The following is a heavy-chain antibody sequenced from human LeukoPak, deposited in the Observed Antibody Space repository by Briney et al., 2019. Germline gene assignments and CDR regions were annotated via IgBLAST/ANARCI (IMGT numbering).Heavy chain of an antibody. CDR2: INPNSGGT. D-gene: IGHD3-22*01. CDR1: GYTFTGYY. J-gene: IGHJ4*02. V-gene: IGHV1-2*02. CDR3: ARDYREGNYYDSSGYYYVLPDY. Sequence: ASVKVSCKASGYTFTGYYMHWGRQAPGQGLEWMGWINPNSGGTNYAQKFQGRVTMTRDTSISTAYMELSRLRSDDTAVYYCARDYREGNYYDSSGYYYVLPDYWGQGTLVTVSS.